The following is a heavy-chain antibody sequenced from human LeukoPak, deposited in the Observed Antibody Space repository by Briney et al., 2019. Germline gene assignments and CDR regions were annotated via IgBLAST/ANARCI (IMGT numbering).Heavy chain of an antibody. V-gene: IGHV3-11*06. CDR2: ISSSSSYT. CDR1: GFTFSDYY. D-gene: IGHD4-17*01. CDR3: ARHYGDYGVLLDY. Sequence: PGGSLRLSCAASGFTFSDYYMSWIRQEPGKGLEWVSYISSSSSYTNYADSVKARFTISRDNAKNSLYLQMNSLRAEDTAVYYCARHYGDYGVLLDYWGQGTLVTVSS. J-gene: IGHJ4*02.